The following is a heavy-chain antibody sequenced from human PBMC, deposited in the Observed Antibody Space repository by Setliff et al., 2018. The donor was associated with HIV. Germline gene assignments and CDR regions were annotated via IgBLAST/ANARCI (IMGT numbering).Heavy chain of an antibody. Sequence: SETLSLTCAVYGGSFNTYYWNWIRQPAGKGLEWIGRIYASGSPTYNSSLESRVTISVDTSKNHFSLRLDSVTAADTAVYFCARAPRYYRGWYIPEYFDNWGEGTLVTVSS. CDR3: ARAPRYYRGWYIPEYFDN. D-gene: IGHD6-19*01. CDR2: IYASGSP. V-gene: IGHV4-59*10. J-gene: IGHJ4*02. CDR1: GGSFNTYY.